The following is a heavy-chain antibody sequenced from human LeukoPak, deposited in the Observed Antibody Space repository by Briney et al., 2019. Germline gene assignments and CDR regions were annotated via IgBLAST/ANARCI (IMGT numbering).Heavy chain of an antibody. V-gene: IGHV1-69*04. Sequence: ASVTVSCTASGGTFSSYAISWVRQAPGQGLEWMGRIIPILGIANYAQKFQGRVTITADKSTSTAYMELSSLRSEDTAVYYCARTFYDFWSGYRTANWFDPWGQGTLVTVSS. CDR3: ARTFYDFWSGYRTANWFDP. D-gene: IGHD3-3*01. CDR2: IIPILGIA. CDR1: GGTFSSYA. J-gene: IGHJ5*02.